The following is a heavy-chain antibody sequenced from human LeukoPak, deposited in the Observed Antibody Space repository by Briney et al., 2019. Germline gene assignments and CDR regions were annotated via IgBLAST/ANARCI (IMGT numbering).Heavy chain of an antibody. J-gene: IGHJ4*02. CDR3: ARGKGSGYDLNY. Sequence: ASVKVSCKASGYTFTSYDINWVRQATGQALEWMGWMNPNSGNTGYAQKFQGRVTMTRNTSISTAYMELSSLRSEDTAVYYCARGKGSGYDLNYWGQGTLVTVSS. CDR2: MNPNSGNT. CDR1: GYTFTSYD. V-gene: IGHV1-8*01. D-gene: IGHD5-12*01.